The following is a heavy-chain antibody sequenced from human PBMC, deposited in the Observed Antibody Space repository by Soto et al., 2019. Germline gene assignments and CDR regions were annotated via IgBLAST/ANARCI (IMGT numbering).Heavy chain of an antibody. CDR3: ARTQGAYSSGWYSYYYGMDV. Sequence: QVQLVQSGAEVKKPGASVKVFCKASGYTFTSYYMHWVRQAPGQGLEWMGIINPSGGSTSYAQKFQGRVTMTRDTSTSTVYMELSSLRSEDTAVYYCARTQGAYSSGWYSYYYGMDVWGQGTTVTVSS. J-gene: IGHJ6*02. CDR2: INPSGGST. CDR1: GYTFTSYY. D-gene: IGHD6-19*01. V-gene: IGHV1-46*01.